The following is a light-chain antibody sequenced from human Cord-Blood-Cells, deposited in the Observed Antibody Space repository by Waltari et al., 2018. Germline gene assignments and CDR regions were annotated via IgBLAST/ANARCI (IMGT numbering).Light chain of an antibody. V-gene: IGKV3-15*01. Sequence: EIVMTQSPTTLAVSSGDRATPSCRASQSVSSNLAWYQQKPGQAPRLLIYGASTRATGIPARFSGSGSGTEFTLTISSLQSEDFAVYYCQQYNNWPWTFGQGTKVEIK. CDR3: QQYNNWPWT. CDR1: QSVSSN. CDR2: GAS. J-gene: IGKJ1*01.